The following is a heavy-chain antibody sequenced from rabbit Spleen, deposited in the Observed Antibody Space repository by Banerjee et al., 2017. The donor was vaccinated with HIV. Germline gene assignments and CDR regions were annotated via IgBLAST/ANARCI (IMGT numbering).Heavy chain of an antibody. V-gene: IGHV1S7*01. J-gene: IGHJ3*01. CDR2: IYIGSATT. CDR3: ARDLPGVIGWNFGF. CDR1: GFDVSSDY. Sequence: QLKETGGGLVQPGGSLTLSCKASGFDVSSDYMSWVRQAPGKGLEWIGCIYIGSATTDYASWVNGRFTISSDNAQNTVDLQMTSLTVADTASYFCARDLPGVIGWNFGFWGQGTLVTVS. D-gene: IGHD3-1*01.